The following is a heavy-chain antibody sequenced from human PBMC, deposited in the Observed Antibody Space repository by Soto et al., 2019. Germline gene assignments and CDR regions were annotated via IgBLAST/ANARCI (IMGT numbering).Heavy chain of an antibody. Sequence: SVKGSCKASRGTFGIYDFSWGRQAPGQGPEWIGGIIPILTTPNYAQKFQGRVTIVADESTTTVYMELSSLKFEDTAVYYCATSVGIAPTGEDGMDVWGQGTSVTVSS. CDR1: RGTFGIYD. CDR2: IIPILTTP. V-gene: IGHV1-69*01. CDR3: ATSVGIAPTGEDGMDV. D-gene: IGHD2-8*02. J-gene: IGHJ6*02.